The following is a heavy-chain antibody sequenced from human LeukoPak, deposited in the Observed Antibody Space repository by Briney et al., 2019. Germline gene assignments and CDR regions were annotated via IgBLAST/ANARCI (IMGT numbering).Heavy chain of an antibody. CDR2: MNPNSGNT. D-gene: IGHD3-10*01. J-gene: IGHJ5*02. CDR1: GYTFSSYD. Sequence: ASVKVSCKASGYTFSSYDINWVRQATGQGLEWMGWMNPNSGNTGYAQKFQGRVTMTRNTSISTVYMELSSLRSEDTAVYYCARGRITMVRGFIIFHWFDPWGQGTLVTVSS. CDR3: ARGRITMVRGFIIFHWFDP. V-gene: IGHV1-8*01.